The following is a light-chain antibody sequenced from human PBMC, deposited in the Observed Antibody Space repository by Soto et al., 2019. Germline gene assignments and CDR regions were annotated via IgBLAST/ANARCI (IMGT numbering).Light chain of an antibody. Sequence: QSALTQPPSASGTPGQRVTISCSGNTSNIGRSTVSWYQHFPGAAPKLLIYGNTQRPLGVPVRFSGSKSDTSASLAISGLQSEDEADYYCATWNDGVFVFGIGTKLPVL. CDR1: TSNIGRST. CDR3: ATWNDGVFV. CDR2: GNT. V-gene: IGLV1-44*01. J-gene: IGLJ1*01.